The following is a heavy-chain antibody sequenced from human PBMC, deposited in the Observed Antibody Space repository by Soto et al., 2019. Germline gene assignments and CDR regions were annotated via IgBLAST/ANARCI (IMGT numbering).Heavy chain of an antibody. CDR1: GASVRSYH. Sequence: PSETLSLTCAVSGASVRSYHWSWIRQAAGKGLEWIGRVQMSGTTNYNPSLKTRVTMSLDTSKNEVSLRMTSVTAADTAVYFCEKDRSTMRWFDPWGQGTLVSVSS. D-gene: IGHD1-1*01. J-gene: IGHJ5*02. CDR3: EKDRSTMRWFDP. CDR2: VQMSGTT. V-gene: IGHV4-4*07.